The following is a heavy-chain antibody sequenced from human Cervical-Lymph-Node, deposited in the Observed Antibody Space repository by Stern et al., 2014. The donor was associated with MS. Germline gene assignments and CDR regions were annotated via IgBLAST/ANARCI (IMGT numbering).Heavy chain of an antibody. J-gene: IGHJ4*02. V-gene: IGHV5-51*01. Sequence: VQLVQSGPEVKRPGESLKISCPASGYTFTSYWIGWVRQMPGKGLEWIAIIFPGGSDIRYSPSFQGQVTFSADKSSSTAYLQWNNLKASDTAIYYCARQRYFDYWGQGTLVTVSS. CDR1: GYTFTSYW. CDR3: ARQRYFDY. CDR2: IFPGGSDI.